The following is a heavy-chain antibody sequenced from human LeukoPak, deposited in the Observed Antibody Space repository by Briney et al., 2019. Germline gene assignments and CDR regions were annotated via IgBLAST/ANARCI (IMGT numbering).Heavy chain of an antibody. CDR1: GGSISSSSYY. Sequence: SETLSLTCTVSGGSISSSSYYWGWIRQPPGKGLEWIGSIYYSGSTYYNPSLKSRVTISVDTSKNQFSLKLNSVTAADTAVYYCARGGSGSYYQGPYDYWGQGTLVTVSS. CDR3: ARGGSGSYYQGPYDY. V-gene: IGHV4-39*07. CDR2: IYYSGST. D-gene: IGHD3-10*01. J-gene: IGHJ4*02.